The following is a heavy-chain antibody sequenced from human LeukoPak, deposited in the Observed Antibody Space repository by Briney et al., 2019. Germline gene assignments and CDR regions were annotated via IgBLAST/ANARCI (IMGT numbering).Heavy chain of an antibody. D-gene: IGHD3-9*01. CDR1: GYTFTGYY. CDR2: INPNSGGT. Sequence: ASVKVSCKASGYTFTGYYMHWVRQAPGQGLEWMGWINPNSGGTNYAQKLQGRVTMTTDTSTSTAYMELRSLRSDDTAVYYCASGINFDWLLPNDYYYMDVWGKGTTVTVSS. CDR3: ASGINFDWLLPNDYYYMDV. V-gene: IGHV1-2*02. J-gene: IGHJ6*03.